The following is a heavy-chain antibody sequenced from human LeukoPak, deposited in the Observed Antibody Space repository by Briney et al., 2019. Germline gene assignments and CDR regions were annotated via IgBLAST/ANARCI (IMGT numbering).Heavy chain of an antibody. CDR2: SISIYGRA. Sequence: SVKVSCKASGDTSSSYAISWVRQPPGRGLEWVGGSISIYGRANYAQKFQGRVTITTDESTTTAVMELSSLRSEDTAVYFCARAPSAHWGRDYYYYRDVWGKGTTVIVSS. J-gene: IGHJ6*03. D-gene: IGHD3-16*01. V-gene: IGHV1-69*05. CDR1: GDTSSSYA. CDR3: ARAPSAHWGRDYYYYRDV.